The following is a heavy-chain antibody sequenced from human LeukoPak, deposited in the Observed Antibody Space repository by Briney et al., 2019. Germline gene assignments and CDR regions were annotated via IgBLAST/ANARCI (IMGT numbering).Heavy chain of an antibody. CDR2: ISYDGSNK. J-gene: IGHJ5*02. V-gene: IGHV3-30*18. CDR3: AKPALVVAATSWFDP. Sequence: GGSLRLSCAASGFTFSSYGMHWVRQAPGKGLEWVAVISYDGSNKYYADSVKGRFTISRDNSKNTLYLQMNSLRAEDTAVYYCAKPALVVAATSWFDPWGQGTLVTVSS. D-gene: IGHD2-15*01. CDR1: GFTFSSYG.